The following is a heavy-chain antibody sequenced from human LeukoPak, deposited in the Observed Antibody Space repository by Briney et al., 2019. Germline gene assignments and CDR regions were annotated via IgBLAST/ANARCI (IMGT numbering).Heavy chain of an antibody. CDR1: GFTFSDYY. Sequence: PGGSLRLSCAASGFTFSDYYMSWIRQAPGKGLEWVSYISSSGSTIYYADSVKGRFTISRDNAKNSLYLQMNSLRAEDTAVYYCARVLGYYDSSGYYYPDLSTDYWGQGTLVTVSS. CDR2: ISSSGSTI. D-gene: IGHD3-22*01. J-gene: IGHJ4*02. CDR3: ARVLGYYDSSGYYYPDLSTDY. V-gene: IGHV3-11*01.